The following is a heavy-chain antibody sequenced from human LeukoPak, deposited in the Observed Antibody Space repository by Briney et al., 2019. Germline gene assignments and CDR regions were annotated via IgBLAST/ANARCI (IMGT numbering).Heavy chain of an antibody. D-gene: IGHD6-13*01. CDR3: ARSQQQYYFDY. J-gene: IGHJ4*02. CDR2: IYYSGST. V-gene: IGHV4-59*08. CDR1: GGSXXSYY. Sequence: GGSXXSYYWSWIRQPPGKGLEWIGYIYYSGSTNYNPSLKSRVTISVDTSKNQFSLKLSSVTAADTAVYYCARSQQQYYFDYWGQGTLVTVSS.